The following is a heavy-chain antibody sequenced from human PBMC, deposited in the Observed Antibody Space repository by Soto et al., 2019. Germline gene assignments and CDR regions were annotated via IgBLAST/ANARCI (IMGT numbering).Heavy chain of an antibody. J-gene: IGHJ5*02. Sequence: TSETLSLTCTVSGGSISSGGYFWSWIRQHPGKGLEWIGYIYYSGSTYYNPSLKSRVTISVDTSKNQFSLKLSSVTAADTAVYYCARTATYYDFWSGYSPRNWFDPWGQGTLVTVSS. CDR2: IYYSGST. D-gene: IGHD3-3*01. V-gene: IGHV4-31*03. CDR3: ARTATYYDFWSGYSPRNWFDP. CDR1: GGSISSGGYF.